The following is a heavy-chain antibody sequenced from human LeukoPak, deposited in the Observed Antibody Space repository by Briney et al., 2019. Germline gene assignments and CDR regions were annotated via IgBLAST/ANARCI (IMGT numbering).Heavy chain of an antibody. D-gene: IGHD6-6*01. CDR3: ARGSAMAQKQLVRHFDS. Sequence: GASVKVSCKASGYTFTSYPISWVRQAPGQGLEWVGWITTYNGNTNYAQKLQDRVTMTTDTSTTTAYMEVRSLTSDDTAVYYCARGSAMAQKQLVRHFDSWGQGTLVIVSS. V-gene: IGHV1-18*01. CDR2: ITTYNGNT. J-gene: IGHJ4*02. CDR1: GYTFTSYP.